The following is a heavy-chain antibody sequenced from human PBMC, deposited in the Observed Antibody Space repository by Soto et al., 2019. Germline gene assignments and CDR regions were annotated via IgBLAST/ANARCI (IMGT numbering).Heavy chain of an antibody. Sequence: QVQLVESGGGVVQPGRSLRLSCAASGFTFSSYGMHWVRQAPGKGLEWVAVIWYDGSNKYYADSVKGRFTISRDNSKNTLYLQMNSLRAEDTAVYYCARDYTVEMATISNYWGQGTLVTVSS. CDR3: ARDYTVEMATISNY. J-gene: IGHJ4*02. D-gene: IGHD5-12*01. V-gene: IGHV3-33*01. CDR2: IWYDGSNK. CDR1: GFTFSSYG.